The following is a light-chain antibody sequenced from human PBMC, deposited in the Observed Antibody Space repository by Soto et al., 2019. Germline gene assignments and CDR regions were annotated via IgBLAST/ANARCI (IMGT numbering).Light chain of an antibody. Sequence: DIQMTQSPSFLSASVGDRVTITCRASQSISSYLNWYQQKPGKAPKLLIYAASSLQSGVPSRFSGSASGTDFTLTISSLQPEDFATYYCQQSYSTHITFGPGTKVDI. CDR2: AAS. J-gene: IGKJ3*01. CDR3: QQSYSTHIT. V-gene: IGKV1-39*01. CDR1: QSISSY.